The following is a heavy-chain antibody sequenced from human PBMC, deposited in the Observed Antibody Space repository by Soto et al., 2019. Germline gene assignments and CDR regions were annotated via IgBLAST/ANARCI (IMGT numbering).Heavy chain of an antibody. J-gene: IGHJ4*02. CDR2: IVVGSGNT. Sequence: SVQVSCKASGFTFTSSAVQWVRQARGQRLEWIGWIVVGSGNTNYAQKFQERVTITRDMSTSTAYMELSSLRSEDTAGYYWAEYPYSGSHYELVNWGQGALVTV. CDR1: GFTFTSSA. V-gene: IGHV1-58*01. CDR3: AEYPYSGSHYELVN. D-gene: IGHD1-26*01.